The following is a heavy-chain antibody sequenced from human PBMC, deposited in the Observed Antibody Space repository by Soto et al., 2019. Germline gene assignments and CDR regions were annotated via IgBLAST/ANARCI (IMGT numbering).Heavy chain of an antibody. CDR1: GFSFSTYA. CDR2: IWYAGTDK. V-gene: IGHV3-33*01. Sequence: QVELVESGGAVVQPGRSLRLSCKALGFSFSTYAMHWVRRAPGKGLELVSVIWYAGTDKYYADSVKGRFTISRDNFSNTLYLPMSSLTVEDTAVYYCARGARYSSGWWVDYWGQGARVTVSS. D-gene: IGHD6-19*01. CDR3: ARGARYSSGWWVDY. J-gene: IGHJ4*02.